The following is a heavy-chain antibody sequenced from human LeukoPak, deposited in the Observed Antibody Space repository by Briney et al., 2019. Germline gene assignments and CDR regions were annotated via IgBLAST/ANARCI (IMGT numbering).Heavy chain of an antibody. CDR2: IMPIFGTA. CDR1: GGTFSSYA. V-gene: IGHV1-69*05. D-gene: IGHD3-3*01. Sequence: GASVKVSCKASGGTFSSYAISWVRQAPGQGLEWMGGIMPIFGTANYAQKFQGRVTITTDESTSTAYMELSSLRSEDTAVYYCASQKAQITIFGVVKAFLSDIWGQGTMVTVSS. J-gene: IGHJ3*02. CDR3: ASQKAQITIFGVVKAFLSDI.